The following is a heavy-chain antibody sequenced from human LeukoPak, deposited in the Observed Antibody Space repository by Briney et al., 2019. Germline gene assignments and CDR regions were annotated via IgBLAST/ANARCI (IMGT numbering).Heavy chain of an antibody. V-gene: IGHV4-59*12. CDR2: IYYSGST. J-gene: IGHJ6*03. CDR1: GGSISGFY. CDR3: AREPGTFDYPYMDV. D-gene: IGHD3-16*01. Sequence: SETLSLTCTVSGGSISGFYWSWLRRPPGMGLEWIGSIYYSGSTYYNPSLKSRVTISVDTSKNQFSLKLSSVTAADTAVYYCAREPGTFDYPYMDVWGKGTTVTISS.